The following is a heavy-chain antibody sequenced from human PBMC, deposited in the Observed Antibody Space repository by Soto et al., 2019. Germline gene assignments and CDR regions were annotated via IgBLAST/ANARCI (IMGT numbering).Heavy chain of an antibody. Sequence: SVKVSCKASGGTFSSYAISWVRQAPGQGLEWMGGIIPIFGTANYAQKFQGRVTITADESTSTAYMELSSLRSEDTAVYYCARGGYYGSGRLASYYGMDVWGQGTTVTVSS. J-gene: IGHJ6*02. CDR2: IIPIFGTA. CDR1: GGTFSSYA. V-gene: IGHV1-69*13. CDR3: ARGGYYGSGRLASYYGMDV. D-gene: IGHD3-10*01.